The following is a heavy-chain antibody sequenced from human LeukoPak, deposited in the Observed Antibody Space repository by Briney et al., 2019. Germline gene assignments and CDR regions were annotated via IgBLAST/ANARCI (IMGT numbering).Heavy chain of an antibody. V-gene: IGHV5-51*01. CDR1: GYSFTSYW. D-gene: IGHD3-22*01. Sequence: GESLKISCEVSGYSFTSYWIGWVRQMPGKGLEWMGIIYPGDSDTRYSPSFQGQVTISADKSISTAYLQWSTLRASDTAIYYCARHSYDSSDFHYMDVWGKGTTVTISS. CDR3: ARHSYDSSDFHYMDV. CDR2: IYPGDSDT. J-gene: IGHJ6*03.